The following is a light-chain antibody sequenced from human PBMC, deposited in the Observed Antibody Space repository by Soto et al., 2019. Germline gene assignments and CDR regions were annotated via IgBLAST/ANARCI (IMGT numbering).Light chain of an antibody. V-gene: IGLV7-43*01. CDR2: SIN. Sequence: QAVVTQEPSLTVSPGGTVTLTCASSTGTVTKGYSPSRLQQKPGQPPTTLIYSINQKPSSTPARFSGSLLGGKAALTLSGVQPEDEADYYCLLWYGGAYSFGSGTKV. J-gene: IGLJ1*01. CDR1: TGTVTKGYS. CDR3: LLWYGGAYS.